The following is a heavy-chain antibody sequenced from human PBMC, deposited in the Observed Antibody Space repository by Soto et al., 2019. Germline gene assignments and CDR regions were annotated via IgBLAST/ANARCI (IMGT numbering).Heavy chain of an antibody. CDR1: GGTFSSYT. D-gene: IGHD1-26*01. J-gene: IGHJ4*02. CDR2: IIPILGIA. Sequence: ASVKVSCKASGGTFSSYTISWVRQAPGQGLEWMGRIIPILGIANYAQKFQGRVTITADKSTSTAYMELSSLRSEDTAVYYCGRVWAPGIVGADPRGGGQETLVT. V-gene: IGHV1-69*02. CDR3: GRVWAPGIVGADPRG.